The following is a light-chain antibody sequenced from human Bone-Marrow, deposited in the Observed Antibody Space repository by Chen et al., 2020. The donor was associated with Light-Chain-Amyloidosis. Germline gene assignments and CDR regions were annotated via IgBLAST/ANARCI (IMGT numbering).Light chain of an antibody. CDR2: DVI. CDR3: SSSATSNTWV. Sequence: QSSLTQPASVSGSPGQSITVSCTGASSDVSLYQQHPGKAPKLVISDVITRPSGVSSRFSGSKSRNTASLTISGLQAEDEADYFCSSSATSNTWVFGGGTKLTVL. J-gene: IGLJ3*02. CDR1: SSDV. V-gene: IGLV2-14*03.